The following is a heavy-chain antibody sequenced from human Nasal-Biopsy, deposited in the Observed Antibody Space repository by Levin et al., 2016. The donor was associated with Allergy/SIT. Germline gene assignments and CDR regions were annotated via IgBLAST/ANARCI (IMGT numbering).Heavy chain of an antibody. CDR2: YYYDGLT. D-gene: IGHD3-10*01. CDR3: ARVVPRRRDFDS. Sequence: SETLSLTCTVSGDSIRNDFWAWIRQPPGEGLEWIGFYYYDGLTNYNSSLKRRVTISVDTSKNQFYLQLTSVTVADTAVYYCARVVPRRRDFDSWGQGTLVTVSS. CDR1: GDSIRNDF. J-gene: IGHJ4*02. V-gene: IGHV4-59*01.